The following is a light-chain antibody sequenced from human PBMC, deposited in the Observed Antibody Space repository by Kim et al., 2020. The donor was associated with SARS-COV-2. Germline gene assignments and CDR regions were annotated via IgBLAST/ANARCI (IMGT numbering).Light chain of an antibody. CDR3: QAWDSSTKV. V-gene: IGLV3-1*01. Sequence: SVSPGQTASITCPGDKLGDKYACWYQQKPGQSPVLVIYQDTKRPSGIPERFSGSNSGNTATLTINGTQAMDEADYYCQAWDSSTKVFGTGTKVTVL. CDR1: KLGDKY. J-gene: IGLJ1*01. CDR2: QDT.